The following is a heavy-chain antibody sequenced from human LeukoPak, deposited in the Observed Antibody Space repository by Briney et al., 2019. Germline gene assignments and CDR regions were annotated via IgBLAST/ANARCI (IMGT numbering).Heavy chain of an antibody. J-gene: IGHJ4*02. Sequence: GGSLRLSCAASGFTFSGYSMNWVRQAPGKGLEWVSSIYAGGSTYYADSVKGRFIISRDNSKNTVYLPMNSLRVEDTAVYYCARSMVTPYHFDYWGQGTLVTVSS. D-gene: IGHD2-21*02. CDR2: IYAGGST. CDR1: GFTFSGYS. V-gene: IGHV3-53*01. CDR3: ARSMVTPYHFDY.